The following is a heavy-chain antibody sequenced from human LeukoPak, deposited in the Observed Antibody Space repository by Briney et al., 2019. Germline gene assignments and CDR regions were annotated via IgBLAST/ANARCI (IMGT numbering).Heavy chain of an antibody. CDR3: AKGLFDSSGYSEHFDY. J-gene: IGHJ4*02. D-gene: IGHD3-22*01. Sequence: GGSLRLSCAASGFSFSSYDMSWVRQAPGKGLEWVSGIRTSVDSTYYADSVKGRFTISRDNSRDTLNLQMNSLRAEDTAVYYCAKGLFDSSGYSEHFDYWGQGTQVTVSS. CDR1: GFSFSSYD. CDR2: IRTSVDST. V-gene: IGHV3-23*01.